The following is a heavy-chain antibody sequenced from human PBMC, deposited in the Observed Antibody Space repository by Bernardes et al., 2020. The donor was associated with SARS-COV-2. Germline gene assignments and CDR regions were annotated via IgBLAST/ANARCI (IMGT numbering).Heavy chain of an antibody. Sequence: GGSLRLSCAASGFIFNNFAMAWVRQAPGKGLEWLSSISDGSDNIYYGDSVTDRFTISRDNSKNTLYLQMNNLRAEDTAIYYCAKDLFPSGPDAFDIWGQGTHVTVSA. CDR3: AKDLFPSGPDAFDI. CDR2: ISDGSDNI. CDR1: GFIFNNFA. J-gene: IGHJ3*02. D-gene: IGHD3-3*01. V-gene: IGHV3-23*01.